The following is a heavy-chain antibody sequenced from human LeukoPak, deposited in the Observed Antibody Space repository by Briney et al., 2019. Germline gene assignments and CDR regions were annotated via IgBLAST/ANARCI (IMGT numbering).Heavy chain of an antibody. Sequence: ASVKVSCKASGYTFTGYYMHWVRQAPGQGLEWMGRINPNSGGTDYAQKFQGRVTMTRDTSISTAYMELSRLRSDDTAVYYCARGPPDVLRFLEWPDNWFDPWGQGTLVTVSS. CDR2: INPNSGGT. D-gene: IGHD3-3*01. CDR3: ARGPPDVLRFLEWPDNWFDP. CDR1: GYTFTGYY. V-gene: IGHV1-2*06. J-gene: IGHJ5*02.